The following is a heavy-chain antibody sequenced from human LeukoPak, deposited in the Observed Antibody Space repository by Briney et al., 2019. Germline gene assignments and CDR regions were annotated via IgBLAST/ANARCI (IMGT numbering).Heavy chain of an antibody. CDR3: ARRSGYYWDAFDV. CDR2: IKQDESEK. V-gene: IGHV3-7*01. CDR1: GFNFNSYW. Sequence: GGSLRLSCAVSGFNFNSYWMNWVRRAPGKGLEWVANIKQDESEKNYVDSVKGRFTISRDNANNLLHLQMNNLRADGTAVYYCARRSGYYWDAFDVWGQGTMVTVSS. D-gene: IGHD3-22*01. J-gene: IGHJ3*01.